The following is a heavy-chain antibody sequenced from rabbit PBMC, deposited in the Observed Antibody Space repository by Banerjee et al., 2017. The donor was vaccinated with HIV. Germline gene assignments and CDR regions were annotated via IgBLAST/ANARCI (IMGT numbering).Heavy chain of an antibody. CDR3: ARDLAGVIGWNFDL. CDR2: IYVDSVANT. J-gene: IGHJ4*01. V-gene: IGHV1S40*01. D-gene: IGHD4-1*01. CDR1: GFSFSNYYY. Sequence: QSLEESGGDLVKPGASLTLTCTASGFSFSNYYYICWVRQAPGKGLEWIACIYVDSVANTYYANWAKGRFSIPKTSSTTVTLQMTSLTAADTATYFCARDLAGVIGWNFDLWGPGTLVTVS.